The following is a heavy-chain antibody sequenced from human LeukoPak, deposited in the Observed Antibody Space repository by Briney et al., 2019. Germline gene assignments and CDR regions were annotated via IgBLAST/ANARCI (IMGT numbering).Heavy chain of an antibody. J-gene: IGHJ4*02. V-gene: IGHV4-59*01. CDR3: AQAPLYSGSYCTFDY. CDR2: IYYSGST. CDR1: GGSISSYY. Sequence: SETLSLTCTVSGGSISSYYWSWIRQPPGKGLEWIGYIYYSGSTTYNPSLKSRVTISVDTSKNQFSLKLSSVTAADTAVYYCAQAPLYSGSYCTFDYWGQGTLVTVSS. D-gene: IGHD1-26*01.